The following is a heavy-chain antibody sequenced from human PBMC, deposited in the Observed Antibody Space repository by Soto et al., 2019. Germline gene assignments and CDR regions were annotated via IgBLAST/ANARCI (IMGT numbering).Heavy chain of an antibody. Sequence: VQLLESGGDLVQPGGSLRLSCAASEFSFTNSYMSWVRQAPGKGLGWVSIITHTAGNSCYADSVKGRFTISRDNAKKTLVRRMDRLRAEDTAVYYCASYTRAWDTWGQGTMVGVSS. CDR1: EFSFTNSY. V-gene: IGHV3-23*01. CDR2: ITHTAGNS. CDR3: ASYTRAWDT. J-gene: IGHJ3*02. D-gene: IGHD2-2*02.